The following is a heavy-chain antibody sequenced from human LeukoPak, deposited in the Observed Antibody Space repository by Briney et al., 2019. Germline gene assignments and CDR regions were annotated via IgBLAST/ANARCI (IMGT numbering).Heavy chain of an antibody. D-gene: IGHD1-26*01. Sequence: GGSLRLSCAASGFTFSSYAMSWVRQAPGKGPEWVSAISGSGGSTYYADSVKGRFTISRDNSKNTLYLQMNSLRAEDTAVYYCAGQWELVGNWFDPWGQGTLVTVSS. CDR1: GFTFSSYA. CDR3: AGQWELVGNWFDP. V-gene: IGHV3-23*01. J-gene: IGHJ5*02. CDR2: ISGSGGST.